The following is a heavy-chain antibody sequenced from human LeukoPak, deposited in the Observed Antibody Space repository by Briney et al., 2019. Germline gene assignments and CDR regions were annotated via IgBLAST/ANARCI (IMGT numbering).Heavy chain of an antibody. CDR3: AREDSNNNWFDP. CDR1: GGSISSYY. J-gene: IGHJ5*02. D-gene: IGHD6-13*01. CDR2: IYTSGST. V-gene: IGHV4-4*07. Sequence: AETLSLTCTVAGGSISSYYWSRIRQPAGKGLEWIGRIYTSGSTNYNPSLKSRVTMSVDTSKNQFSLKLSSVTAADTAVYYCAREDSNNNWFDPWGQGTLVTVSS.